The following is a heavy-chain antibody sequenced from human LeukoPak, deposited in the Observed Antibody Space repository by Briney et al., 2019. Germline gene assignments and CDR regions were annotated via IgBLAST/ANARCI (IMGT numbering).Heavy chain of an antibody. Sequence: PETLSLTCAVYGGSFSGYYWSWIRQPPGKGLEWIGEINHSGSTNYNPSLKSRVTISVDTSKNQFSLKLSSVTAADTAVYYCARAGCSSTSCYYYFDYWGQGTLVTVSS. CDR2: INHSGST. CDR3: ARAGCSSTSCYYYFDY. CDR1: GGSFSGYY. J-gene: IGHJ4*02. D-gene: IGHD2-2*01. V-gene: IGHV4-34*01.